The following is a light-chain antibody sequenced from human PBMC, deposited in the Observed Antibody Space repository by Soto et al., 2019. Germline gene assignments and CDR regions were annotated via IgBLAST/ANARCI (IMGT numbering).Light chain of an antibody. Sequence: EIVLTQSPATLSLSPGERATLSCRASQSVSSYLTWYQQKPGQAPRLLIYYAANRTTGIPARLRGSGSRTDFALTISRQEPADVAVYCCQQRSTWPWLTFGQGTKVEIK. J-gene: IGKJ4*01. CDR3: QQRSTWPWLT. CDR1: QSVSSY. CDR2: YAA. V-gene: IGKV3-11*01.